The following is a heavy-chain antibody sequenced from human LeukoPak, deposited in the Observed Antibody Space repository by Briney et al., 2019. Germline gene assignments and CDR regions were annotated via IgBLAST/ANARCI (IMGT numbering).Heavy chain of an antibody. J-gene: IGHJ4*02. CDR2: ISGSGGST. Sequence: GGSLRLSCAASGFTFSSYAMSWVRQAPEKGLEWVSTISGSGGSTYYADSVKGRFTISRDNAKNSLYLQMNSLRAEDTAVYYCARDYGGSSPFDYWGQGTLVTVSS. CDR1: GFTFSSYA. D-gene: IGHD4-23*01. CDR3: ARDYGGSSPFDY. V-gene: IGHV3-23*01.